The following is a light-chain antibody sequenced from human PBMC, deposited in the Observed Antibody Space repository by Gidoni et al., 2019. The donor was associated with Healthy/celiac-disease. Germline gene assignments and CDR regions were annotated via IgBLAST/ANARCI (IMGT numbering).Light chain of an antibody. CDR2: AAS. CDR3: QQSYSTPPVT. J-gene: IGKJ1*01. CDR1: QSISSY. Sequence: DIQMTQSPSSLSASGGDRVTITCRASQSISSYLNWYQQKPGKAHKLLIYAASSWQSGVPSRFSGSGSGTDFTLTISSLQPEDFATYYCQQSYSTPPVTFGQGTKVEIK. V-gene: IGKV1-39*01.